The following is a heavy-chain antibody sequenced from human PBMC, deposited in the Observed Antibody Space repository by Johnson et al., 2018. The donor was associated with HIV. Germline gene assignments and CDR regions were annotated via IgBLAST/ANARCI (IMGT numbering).Heavy chain of an antibody. CDR2: ISWNRGSI. V-gene: IGHV3-9*01. D-gene: IGHD1-26*01. CDR3: AKDEGGSYSQDAFDI. Sequence: VQLVESGGGLVQPGRSLRLSCAASGFTFDDYAMHWVRQAPGKGLEWVSGISWNRGSIGYADSVKGRFTISRDNAKNSLYLQMNSLRAEDTALYYCAKDEGGSYSQDAFDIWGQGTMVTVSS. CDR1: GFTFDDYA. J-gene: IGHJ3*02.